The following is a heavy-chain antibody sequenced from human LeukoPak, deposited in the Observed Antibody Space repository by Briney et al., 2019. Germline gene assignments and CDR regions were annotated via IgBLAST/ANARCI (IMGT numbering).Heavy chain of an antibody. CDR2: ISSLSSYT. D-gene: IGHD3-16*01. Sequence: GGSLRLSCSASGFTFSDYDMNWVRQAPGKGLEWVSSISSLSSYTYYGDSVKGRFSISRDNAKNSLYLQMNRLGAEDTATYYCGRAFPPLRTSSAGDLWGQGILVTVSS. J-gene: IGHJ4*02. CDR3: GRAFPPLRTSSAGDL. V-gene: IGHV3-21*01. CDR1: GFTFSDYD.